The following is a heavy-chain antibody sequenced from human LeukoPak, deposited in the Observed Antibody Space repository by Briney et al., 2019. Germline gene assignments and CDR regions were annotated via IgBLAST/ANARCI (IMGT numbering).Heavy chain of an antibody. V-gene: IGHV3-74*01. J-gene: IGHJ5*02. Sequence: PGGSLRLSCAASKFTFRSYWMHWVRQAPGKGLVWVSRINPDGGTTNYAGSVKGRFTISRDNAKNTLYLQMNSLRAEDTAVYYCARVLLGSWDWFDPWGQGTLVTVSS. CDR2: INPDGGTT. CDR3: ARVLLGSWDWFDP. CDR1: KFTFRSYW. D-gene: IGHD3-10*01.